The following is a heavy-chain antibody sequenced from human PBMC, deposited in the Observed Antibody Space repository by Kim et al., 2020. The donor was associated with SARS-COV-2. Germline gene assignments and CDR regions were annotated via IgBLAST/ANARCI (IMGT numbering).Heavy chain of an antibody. D-gene: IGHD2-2*01. CDR3: ARRTATYCSSTSCSGGGFDY. V-gene: IGHV5-51*01. J-gene: IGHJ4*02. CDR1: GYSFRNYW. CDR2: IYPGDSDT. Sequence: GESLKISCKGSGYSFRNYWIGWVRQMPGKGLEWMGIIYPGDSDTRYSPSFQGQVTISADKSISTAYLQWTSLKASDTAMYYCARRTATYCSSTSCSGGGFDYWGQGTQVSVSS.